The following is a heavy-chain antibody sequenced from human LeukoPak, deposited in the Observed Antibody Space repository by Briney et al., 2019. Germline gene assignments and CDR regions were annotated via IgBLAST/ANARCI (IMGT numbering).Heavy chain of an antibody. J-gene: IGHJ3*02. CDR2: IIPIFGIA. V-gene: IGHV1-69*04. CDR1: GGTFSSYA. Sequence: SVKVSCKASGGTFSSYAISWVRQAPGQGLEWMGRIIPIFGIANYAQKFQGRVTITADKSTSTAYMELSSLRSEDTAVYYCARKYYYDSSGYSPHAFDIWGHGTMVTVSS. CDR3: ARKYYYDSSGYSPHAFDI. D-gene: IGHD3-22*01.